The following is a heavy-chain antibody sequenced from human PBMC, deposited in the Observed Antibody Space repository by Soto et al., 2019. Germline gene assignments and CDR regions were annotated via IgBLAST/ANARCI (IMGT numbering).Heavy chain of an antibody. J-gene: IGHJ6*03. V-gene: IGHV4-39*01. Sequence: QLQLQESGPGLVKPSETLSLTCTVSGGSISSDNYYWGWIRQPPGKGLEWIGSIYYSGSTYYNPSLECRVTISLDTSKNQFSLKLRSVTAADTAVYYCARLPVSGPYYYYMDVWGKGTTVTVSS. D-gene: IGHD6-19*01. CDR2: IYYSGST. CDR3: ARLPVSGPYYYYMDV. CDR1: GGSISSDNYY.